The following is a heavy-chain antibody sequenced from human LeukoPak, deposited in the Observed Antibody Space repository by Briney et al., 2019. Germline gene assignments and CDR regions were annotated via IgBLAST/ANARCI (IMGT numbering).Heavy chain of an antibody. J-gene: IGHJ3*01. CDR3: ARFTYGDAFDV. Sequence: GESLKISCEGSGYRFISYWIGWVRQMPGKGLEWMVIIYPGDSDTRYSPSFQGQVTISADTSISTAYLQWSSLKASDTAMYYCARFTYGDAFDVWGQGTIVTVSS. CDR2: IYPGDSDT. CDR1: GYRFISYW. D-gene: IGHD2/OR15-2a*01. V-gene: IGHV5-51*01.